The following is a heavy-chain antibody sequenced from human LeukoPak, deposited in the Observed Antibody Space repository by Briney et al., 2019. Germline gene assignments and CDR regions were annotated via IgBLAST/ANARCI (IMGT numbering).Heavy chain of an antibody. CDR2: ISYDGSNK. CDR3: ARDRNIVVVSYYFDY. D-gene: IGHD3-22*01. Sequence: PGRSLRLSCAASGFTFSSYAMHWVRQAPGKGLEWVAIISYDGSNKYYADSVKGRFTISRDNSKNTLYLQMNSLRAEDTAVYYCARDRNIVVVSYYFDYWGQGTLVTVSS. CDR1: GFTFSSYA. J-gene: IGHJ4*02. V-gene: IGHV3-30*04.